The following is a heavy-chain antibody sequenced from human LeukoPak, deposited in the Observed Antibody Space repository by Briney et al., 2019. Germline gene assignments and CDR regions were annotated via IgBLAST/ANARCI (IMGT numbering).Heavy chain of an antibody. D-gene: IGHD2-15*01. CDR2: WNPNTGNS. Sequence: ASVKVSCKTSGYTFIRNDINWVRQATGQGLEWMGWWNPNTGNSFFAQKFQGRVTMTRDTSISTAYMELTSLTSEDTAVYYCARGQVGYCGTSSCYFDPWGQGTLVTVSS. V-gene: IGHV1-8*01. CDR1: GYTFIRND. CDR3: ARGQVGYCGTSSCYFDP. J-gene: IGHJ5*02.